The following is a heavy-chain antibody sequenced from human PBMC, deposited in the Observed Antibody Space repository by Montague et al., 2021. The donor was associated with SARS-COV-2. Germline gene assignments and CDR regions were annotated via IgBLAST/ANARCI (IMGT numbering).Heavy chain of an antibody. Sequence: SETLSLTCTVSGGSISSSSYYWGWIRQPPGKGLEWIGSIYYSGSTYYXPSLKSRVTISVDTSKNQFSLKLSSVTAADTAVYYCARQKMGSVTIFGVVMHDRWFDQWGQGSLVTVSS. V-gene: IGHV4-39*01. J-gene: IGHJ5*02. CDR2: IYYSGST. CDR3: ARQKMGSVTIFGVVMHDRWFDQ. CDR1: GGSISSSSYY. D-gene: IGHD3-3*01.